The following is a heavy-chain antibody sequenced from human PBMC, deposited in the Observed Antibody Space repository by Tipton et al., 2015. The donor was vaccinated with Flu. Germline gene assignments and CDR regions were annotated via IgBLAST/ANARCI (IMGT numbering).Heavy chain of an antibody. CDR1: GGSISSYY. J-gene: IGHJ3*02. CDR2: IYYSGST. D-gene: IGHD1-26*01. V-gene: IGHV4-59*01. Sequence: TLSLTCTVSGGSISSYYWSWIRQPPGKGLEWIGYIYYSGSTNYNPSLKSRVTISVDTSKNQFSLKLSSVTAADTAVYYCAREKVGATSAFDIWGQGTMVTVS. CDR3: AREKVGATSAFDI.